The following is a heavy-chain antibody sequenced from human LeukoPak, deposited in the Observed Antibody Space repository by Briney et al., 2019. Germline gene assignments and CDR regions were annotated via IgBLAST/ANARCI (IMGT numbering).Heavy chain of an antibody. V-gene: IGHV3-64*01. Sequence: GGSLRLSCAASGFTFSSYGMHWVRQAPGKGLEYVSGISSNGSSTYYANSVKDRFTVSRDNSKNTLYLQMGSLRAEDKAVYYCARERGGYCSSSTCSKAFDIWGQGTMVTVSS. J-gene: IGHJ3*02. CDR1: GFTFSSYG. CDR3: ARERGGYCSSSTCSKAFDI. CDR2: ISSNGSST. D-gene: IGHD2-2*01.